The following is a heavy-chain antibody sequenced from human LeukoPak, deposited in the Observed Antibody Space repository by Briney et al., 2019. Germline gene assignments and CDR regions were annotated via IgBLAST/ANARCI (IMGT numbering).Heavy chain of an antibody. CDR2: IIGSGGST. CDR3: AKAVFEVIGDLLYPDY. Sequence: GGSLRLSCAASGFTFSSYAMSWVRQAPGKGLEWVSAIIGSGGSTYYADSVKGRFTISRDNSKNTLYLQMNSLRAEDTAVYYCAKAVFEVIGDLLYPDYWGQGTLVTVSS. D-gene: IGHD3-10*01. CDR1: GFTFSSYA. V-gene: IGHV3-23*01. J-gene: IGHJ4*02.